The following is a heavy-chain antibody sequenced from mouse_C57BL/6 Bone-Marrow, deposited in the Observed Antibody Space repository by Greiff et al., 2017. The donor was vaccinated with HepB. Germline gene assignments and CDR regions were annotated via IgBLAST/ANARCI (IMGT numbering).Heavy chain of an antibody. J-gene: IGHJ1*03. CDR1: GYTFTDYN. CDR3: ASYGYDGYVDV. D-gene: IGHD2-2*01. Sequence: VQLQQSGPELVKPGASVKMSCKASGYTFTDYNMHWVKQSHGKSLEWIGYINPNNGGTSYNQKFKGKATLTVNKSSSTAYMKLRSLTSEDSAVYYCASYGYDGYVDVWGTGTTVTVSS. CDR2: INPNNGGT. V-gene: IGHV1-22*01.